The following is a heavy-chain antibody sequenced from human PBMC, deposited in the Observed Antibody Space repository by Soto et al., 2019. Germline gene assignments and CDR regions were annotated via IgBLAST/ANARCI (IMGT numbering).Heavy chain of an antibody. Sequence: GESLKISDKCGGNSFVYYWIGWVRQVPGQGLEWLGIIYPGASDTRYSPSFQGQVTISADKSISTAYLQWSSLKASDTAMHYGVRCARGVLVAATGVENLGQGTLVTVSS. J-gene: IGHJ1*01. V-gene: IGHV5-51*03. D-gene: IGHD2-15*01. CDR2: IYPGASDT. CDR3: VRCARGVLVAATGVEN. CDR1: GNSFVYYW.